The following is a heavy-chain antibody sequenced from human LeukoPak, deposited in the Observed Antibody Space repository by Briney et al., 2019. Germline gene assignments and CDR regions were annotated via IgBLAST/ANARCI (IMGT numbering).Heavy chain of an antibody. J-gene: IGHJ4*02. CDR1: GGSISSYY. CDR2: MHTSGAT. D-gene: IGHD3-10*01. V-gene: IGHV4-4*07. Sequence: SETLSLTCTVSGGSISSYYWSWIPQPAGKGLEWIGRMHTSGATDYNPSLKSRVTMSLDTSKNQFSLKLSSVTAADTAVYYCARDLGRAFDYWGQGTLVTVSS. CDR3: ARDLGRAFDY.